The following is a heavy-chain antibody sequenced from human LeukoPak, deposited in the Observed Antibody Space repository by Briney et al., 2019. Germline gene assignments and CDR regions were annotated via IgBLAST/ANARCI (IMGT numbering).Heavy chain of an antibody. CDR1: GITFNSYA. V-gene: IGHV3-23*01. J-gene: IGHJ4*02. CDR3: AKAALVAAKSKYYFDC. CDR2: ISGSGGST. Sequence: GGSLRLSCAASGITFNSYAMSWVRQAPGKGLEWVAAISGSGGSTNYADSVKGRFSISRDNSRSTLYLQMNSLRAEDTAVYFCAKAALVAAKSKYYFDCWGQGTLVTVSS. D-gene: IGHD2-2*01.